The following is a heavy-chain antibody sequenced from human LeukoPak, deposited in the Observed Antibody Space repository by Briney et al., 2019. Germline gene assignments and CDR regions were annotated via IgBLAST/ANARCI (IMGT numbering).Heavy chain of an antibody. D-gene: IGHD5-18*01. Sequence: SVKVSCKASGGTFSSYAISWVRQAPGQGLEWMGRIIPILGIANYAQKFQGRVTITVDKSTSTAYMELSSLRSEDTAVYYCARREFRLWLVIAFDIWGQGTMVTVSS. V-gene: IGHV1-69*04. CDR3: ARREFRLWLVIAFDI. J-gene: IGHJ3*02. CDR2: IIPILGIA. CDR1: GGTFSSYA.